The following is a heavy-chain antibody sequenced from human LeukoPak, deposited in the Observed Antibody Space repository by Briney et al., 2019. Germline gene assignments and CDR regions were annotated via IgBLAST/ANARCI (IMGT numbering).Heavy chain of an antibody. V-gene: IGHV1-18*01. D-gene: IGHD2-8*01. CDR1: GYTFASYG. J-gene: IGHJ6*02. Sequence: ASVNVSCTASGYTFASYGISWVRQAPGQGLEWMGWISAYNDNTNYAQKLQGRVTMTTDTSTSTAYMELRSLRSDDTAVYYCARDGHCTNGVCHYNGMDVWGQGTTVTVPS. CDR3: ARDGHCTNGVCHYNGMDV. CDR2: ISAYNDNT.